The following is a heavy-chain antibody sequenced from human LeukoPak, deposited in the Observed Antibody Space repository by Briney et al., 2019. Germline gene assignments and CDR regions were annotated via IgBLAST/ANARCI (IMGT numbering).Heavy chain of an antibody. CDR1: GFTFSSYE. V-gene: IGHV3-48*03. D-gene: IGHD2-15*01. CDR2: ISSSGSSI. Sequence: PGGSLRLSCAASGFTFSSYEMNWVRQAPGKGLEWGSYISSSGSSIYSADSVKGRFTISRDNAKNSLYLLLNSLRAEDTAVYYCARDFGSCSGGECDYFDYWGQGTLVTVSS. J-gene: IGHJ4*02. CDR3: ARDFGSCSGGECDYFDY.